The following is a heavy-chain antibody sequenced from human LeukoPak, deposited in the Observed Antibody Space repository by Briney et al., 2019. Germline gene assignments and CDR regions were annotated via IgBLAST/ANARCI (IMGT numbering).Heavy chain of an antibody. D-gene: IGHD3-16*02. CDR1: GYTFTSYG. J-gene: IGHJ6*03. Sequence: ASVKVSCKASGYTFTSYGISWVRQAPGQGLEWMGWISAYNGNTNYAQKLQGRVTMTTDTSTSTAYMELRSLRSDDTAVYYCARVSSTFGGVIVPYYMDVWGKGTTVTVSS. V-gene: IGHV1-18*01. CDR3: ARVSSTFGGVIVPYYMDV. CDR2: ISAYNGNT.